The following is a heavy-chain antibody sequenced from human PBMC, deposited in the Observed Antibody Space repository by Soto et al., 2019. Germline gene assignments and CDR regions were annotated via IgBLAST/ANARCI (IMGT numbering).Heavy chain of an antibody. J-gene: IGHJ6*02. V-gene: IGHV1-58*01. D-gene: IGHD3-3*01. CDR2: IVVGSGNT. CDR3: ARGFRHFTIFGVPPSRYYGMDV. CDR1: GFTFTSSA. Sequence: ASVKVSCKASGFTFTSSAVQWVRQARGQRLEWIGWIVVGSGNTNYAQKFQERVTITRDMSTSTAYMELSSVTAADTAVYYCARGFRHFTIFGVPPSRYYGMDVWGQGTTVTVSS.